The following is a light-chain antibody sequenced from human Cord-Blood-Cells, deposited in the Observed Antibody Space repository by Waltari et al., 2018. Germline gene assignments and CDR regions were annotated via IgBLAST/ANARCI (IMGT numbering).Light chain of an antibody. CDR2: AAS. Sequence: DIQMTQSPSSLSASVGDRVTITCRASQSISSYLNWYQQKPGKAPKLLIYAASSLQSGVPSRFSGRGSGTDFTRTISRLQPEDFATYYCQQSYSTPRTFGQGTKLEIK. V-gene: IGKV1-39*01. CDR1: QSISSY. CDR3: QQSYSTPRT. J-gene: IGKJ2*01.